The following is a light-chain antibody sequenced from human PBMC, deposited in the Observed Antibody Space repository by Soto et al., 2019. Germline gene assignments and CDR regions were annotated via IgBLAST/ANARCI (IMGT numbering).Light chain of an antibody. CDR1: QSVSSF. CDR3: QQRSDWPTT. J-gene: IGKJ2*01. Sequence: EIVLTQSPATLSLSPGERATLSCRASQSVSSFLAWYQQKPGQAPRLVIYDAFNRASGIPARFGGSGSGTDYTLTFSSLEPEDFAVYYCQQRSDWPTTFGQGTKLEIK. CDR2: DAF. V-gene: IGKV3-11*01.